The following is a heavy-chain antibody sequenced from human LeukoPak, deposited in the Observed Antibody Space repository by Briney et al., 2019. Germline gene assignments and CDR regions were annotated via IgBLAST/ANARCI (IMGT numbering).Heavy chain of an antibody. CDR1: GYTFTSYY. D-gene: IGHD3-3*01. CDR2: IIPIFGTA. J-gene: IGHJ4*02. V-gene: IGHV1-69*13. Sequence: ASVKVSCKASGYTFTSYYMHWVRQAPGQGLEWMGGIIPIFGTANYAQKFQGRVTITADESTSTAYMELSSLRSEDTAVYYCARAGLRTIFGVVIPYYFDYWGQGTLVTVSS. CDR3: ARAGLRTIFGVVIPYYFDY.